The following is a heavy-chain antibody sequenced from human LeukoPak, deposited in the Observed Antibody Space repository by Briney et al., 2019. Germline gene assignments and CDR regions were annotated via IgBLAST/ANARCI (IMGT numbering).Heavy chain of an antibody. CDR3: ARANNYYESSGYFDY. D-gene: IGHD3-22*01. CDR2: ISADNANT. J-gene: IGHJ4*02. CDR1: GYTFTSHG. Sequence: ASVKASCKATGYTFTSHGFSWVRQAPGQGLEWMGWISADNANTNYAQRLQGRVSMTTDTSTSTVYMELSSLRSDDTAVYYCARANNYYESSGYFDYWGQGTLVTVSS. V-gene: IGHV1-18*01.